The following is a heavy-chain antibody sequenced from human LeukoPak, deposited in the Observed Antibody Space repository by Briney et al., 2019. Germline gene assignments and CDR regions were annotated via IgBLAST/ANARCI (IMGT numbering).Heavy chain of an antibody. J-gene: IGHJ4*02. Sequence: GASVKVSCKXSGYTFTGYYMHWVRQAPGQGLEWMGWINPNSGGTNYAQKFQGRVTMTRDTSISTAYMELSRLRSDGTAVYYCAREGDFWSGCDYWGQGTLVTVSS. CDR3: AREGDFWSGCDY. CDR2: INPNSGGT. D-gene: IGHD3-3*01. CDR1: GYTFTGYY. V-gene: IGHV1-2*02.